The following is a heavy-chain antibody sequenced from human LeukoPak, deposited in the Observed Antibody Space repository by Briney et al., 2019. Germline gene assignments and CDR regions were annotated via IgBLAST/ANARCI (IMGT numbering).Heavy chain of an antibody. Sequence: GGSLRLSCAASGFTFRSYSMSWVRQAPGKGLEWVSSISDDSNYIYYADSVEGRFTISRDNAKNSLYLQMNSLRAEDTAVYYCATYSSSNGREFQYWGQGTLVTVSS. J-gene: IGHJ1*01. CDR1: GFTFRSYS. CDR2: ISDDSNYI. D-gene: IGHD2-2*01. CDR3: ATYSSSNGREFQY. V-gene: IGHV3-21*01.